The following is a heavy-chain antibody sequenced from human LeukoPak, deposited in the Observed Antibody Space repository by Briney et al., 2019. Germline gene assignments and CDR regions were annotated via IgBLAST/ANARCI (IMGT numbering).Heavy chain of an antibody. Sequence: GGSLRLSCAASGFTFSSYEMNWVRQAPGKGLEWVSAISGSGGSTYYADSVKGRFTISRDNSKNTLYLQMNSLRAEDTAVYYCAREYYYGSFDYWGQGTLVTVSS. V-gene: IGHV3-23*01. CDR2: ISGSGGST. CDR3: AREYYYGSFDY. D-gene: IGHD3-10*01. J-gene: IGHJ4*02. CDR1: GFTFSSYE.